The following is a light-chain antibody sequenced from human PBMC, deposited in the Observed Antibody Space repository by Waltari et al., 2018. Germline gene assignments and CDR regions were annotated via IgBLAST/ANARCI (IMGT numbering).Light chain of an antibody. V-gene: IGLV2-14*03. CDR1: SSDVGGYNY. J-gene: IGLJ2*01. Sequence: QSALTQPASVSGSPGQSITISCTGTSSDVGGYNYVSWYQHHSGKAPKIMIYDVNDRPSGVSNRFSGSKSGNTASLTISGLQAEDEADYYCSSYRRSDIVVFGGGTKLTVL. CDR3: SSYRRSDIVV. CDR2: DVN.